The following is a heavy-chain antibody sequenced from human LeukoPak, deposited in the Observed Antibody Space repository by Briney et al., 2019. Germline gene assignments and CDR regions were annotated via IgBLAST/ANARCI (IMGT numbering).Heavy chain of an antibody. J-gene: IGHJ4*02. Sequence: GASVKVSCKASGYTFTGYYMRWVRQAPGQGLEWMGWINPNSGGTNYAQKFQGRVTMTRDTSISTAYMELSRLRSDDTAVYYCARDRVLLWFGESNFDYWGQGTLVTVSS. CDR3: ARDRVLLWFGESNFDY. CDR1: GYTFTGYY. D-gene: IGHD3-10*01. CDR2: INPNSGGT. V-gene: IGHV1-2*02.